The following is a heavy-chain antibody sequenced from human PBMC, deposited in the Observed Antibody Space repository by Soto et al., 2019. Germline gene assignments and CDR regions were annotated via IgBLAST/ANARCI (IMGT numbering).Heavy chain of an antibody. CDR2: ISYDGSNK. CDR1: GFTFSSYA. J-gene: IGHJ4*02. V-gene: IGHV3-30-3*01. D-gene: IGHD6-13*01. Sequence: QVQLVESGGGVVQPGRSLRLSCAASGFTFSSYAMHWVRQAPGKGLEWVAVISYDGSNKYYADSVKGRFTISRDNSKNTLYLQMNSLRAEDTAVYYCASLRSSSGDLPYDYWGQGTLVTVSS. CDR3: ASLRSSSGDLPYDY.